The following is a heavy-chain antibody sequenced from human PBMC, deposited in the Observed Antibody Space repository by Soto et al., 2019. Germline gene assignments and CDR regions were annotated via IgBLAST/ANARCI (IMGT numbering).Heavy chain of an antibody. J-gene: IGHJ6*02. CDR1: GGSISSYY. Sequence: PSETLSLTCTVSGGSISSYYWSWIRQPPGKGLEWIGYIYYSGSTYYNPSLKSRVTISVDTSKNQFSLKLSSVTAADTAVYYCARDPLTTVTTYYYYYGMDVWGQGTTVTVSS. D-gene: IGHD4-17*01. CDR2: IYYSGST. V-gene: IGHV4-59*12. CDR3: ARDPLTTVTTYYYYYGMDV.